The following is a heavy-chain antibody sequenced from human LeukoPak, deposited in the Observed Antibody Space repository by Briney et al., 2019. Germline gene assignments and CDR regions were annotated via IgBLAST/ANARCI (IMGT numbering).Heavy chain of an antibody. CDR3: ARDPSSGWYLKGWFDP. J-gene: IGHJ5*02. CDR2: ISYDGSNK. D-gene: IGHD6-19*01. Sequence: PGGSLRLSCAASGFTFSRYVLHWVRQAPGKGLEWVAVISYDGSNKYYADSVKGRFTISRDNAKNSLYLQMNSLRAEDTAVYYCARDPSSGWYLKGWFDPWGQGTLVTVSS. V-gene: IGHV3-30*04. CDR1: GFTFSRYV.